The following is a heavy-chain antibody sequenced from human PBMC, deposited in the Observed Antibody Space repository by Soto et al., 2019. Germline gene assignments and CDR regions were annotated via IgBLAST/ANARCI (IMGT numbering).Heavy chain of an antibody. D-gene: IGHD5-12*01. CDR2: INTYNGMT. J-gene: IGHJ4*02. CDR1: GYTFIKYH. V-gene: IGHV1-18*01. CDR3: AKSPRGEMATD. Sequence: QVQLVQSGGEVKKPGASVTVSCKASGYTFIKYHITWVRQAPGQGLEWMAWINTYNGMTDYAQKFQGGVTMTRDTTTRTAYMELRNLGSDATAVYFCAKSPRGEMATDWGQGTLVTVSS.